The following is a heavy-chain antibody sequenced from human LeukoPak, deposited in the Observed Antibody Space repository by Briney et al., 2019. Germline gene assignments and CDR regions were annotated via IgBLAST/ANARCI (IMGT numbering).Heavy chain of an antibody. D-gene: IGHD6-13*01. CDR2: VNPSGGGS. V-gene: IGHV1-46*01. CDR1: GYTVTNYY. CDR3: AAGVIAAAGRLPIAY. Sequence: ASVKVSCKASGYTVTNYYMHWVRQAPGQGLEWMGIVNPSGGGSSFAQKFQGRVTMTEDTSTDTAYMELSSLRSEDTAVYYCAAGVIAAAGRLPIAYWGQGTLVTVSS. J-gene: IGHJ4*02.